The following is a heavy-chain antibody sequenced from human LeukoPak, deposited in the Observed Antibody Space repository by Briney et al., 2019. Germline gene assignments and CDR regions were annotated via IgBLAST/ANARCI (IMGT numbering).Heavy chain of an antibody. V-gene: IGHV4-38-2*01. CDR2: ISHSENT. D-gene: IGHD3-3*01. CDR1: GYSITSSYY. J-gene: IGHJ4*02. CDR3: ARQGERFLEWLPMGQFDY. Sequence: TSETLSLTCAVSGYSITSSYYWGWIRHPPGKGLEWLATISHSENTYYNPSLQGRVTVSLDTSKNQFSLRLSSVTAADTAVYYCARQGERFLEWLPMGQFDYWGQGTLVTVSS.